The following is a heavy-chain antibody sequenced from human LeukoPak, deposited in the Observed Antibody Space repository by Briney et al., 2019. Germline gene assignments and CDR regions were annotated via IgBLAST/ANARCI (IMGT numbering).Heavy chain of an antibody. Sequence: PSETLSLTCTVSGGSMSSYYWSWIRQPAGKGLEWIGRIYTSGSTNYNPSLRSRVTVSVDTSKSQFSLRLSSVTAADTAVYYCARRVVVVAGDWFDPWGQGTLVTVSS. D-gene: IGHD2-15*01. V-gene: IGHV4-4*07. CDR2: IYTSGST. J-gene: IGHJ5*02. CDR1: GGSMSSYY. CDR3: ARRVVVVAGDWFDP.